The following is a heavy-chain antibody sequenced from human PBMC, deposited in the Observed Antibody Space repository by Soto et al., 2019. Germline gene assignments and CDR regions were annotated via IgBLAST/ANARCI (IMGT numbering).Heavy chain of an antibody. D-gene: IGHD2-8*02. CDR3: ARDILSVGPRANDAFDG. V-gene: IGHV1-3*01. J-gene: IGHJ3*01. CDR1: GFTFSDHL. CDR2: INPDNGNT. Sequence: QVQLVQSGAEVRKPGASVNISCRASGFTFSDHLISWVRQVPGQSLEWMGWINPDNGNTKYSPTFQGRVTTSRHSSASIGYVEVSDLTSEDTAVFYCARDILSVGPRANDAFDGWGQGTMVTVSS.